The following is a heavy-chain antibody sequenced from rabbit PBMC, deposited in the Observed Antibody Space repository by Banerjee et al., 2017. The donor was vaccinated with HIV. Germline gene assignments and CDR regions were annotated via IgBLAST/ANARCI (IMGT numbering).Heavy chain of an antibody. Sequence: QQQLEESGGGLVQPEGSLTLTCKASGFDFGSNVMCWVRQAPGKGLELIACIDAGSSGSTYYASWAKGRFTISKTSSTVVSLQMTSLTAADTATYLCARSAMYSDTAHNLWGQGTLVTVS. J-gene: IGHJ3*01. CDR2: IDAGSSGST. CDR3: ARSAMYSDTAHNL. D-gene: IGHD5-1*01. CDR1: GFDFGSNV. V-gene: IGHV1S45*01.